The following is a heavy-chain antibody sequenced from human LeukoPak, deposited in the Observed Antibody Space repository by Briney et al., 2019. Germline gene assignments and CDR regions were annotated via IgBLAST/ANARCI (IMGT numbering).Heavy chain of an antibody. J-gene: IGHJ4*02. CDR2: ISSSSSPI. CDR3: ARGTDIVVVPAAPGY. Sequence: GGSLRLSCAASGFTFSGYSINWVRQAPGKGLEWVSYISSSSSPIYYADSVKGRFTISRDNARNSLYLQMNSLRAEDTAVYYCARGTDIVVVPAAPGYWGQGTLVTVSS. D-gene: IGHD2-2*01. V-gene: IGHV3-48*04. CDR1: GFTFSGYS.